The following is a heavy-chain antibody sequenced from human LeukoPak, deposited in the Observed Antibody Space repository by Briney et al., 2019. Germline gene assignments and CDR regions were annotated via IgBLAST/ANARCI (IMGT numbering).Heavy chain of an antibody. V-gene: IGHV4-4*08. CDR2: IYTSGST. CDR1: GGSISRYY. D-gene: IGHD1-26*01. Sequence: SETLSLTCTVSGGSISRYYWSWIRQPPGKGLEWIGRIYTSGSTNYNPSLKSRVTISVDTSKNQFSLKLSSVTAADTAVYYCARGEDYYYYMDVWGKGTTVTVSS. CDR3: ARGEDYYYYMDV. J-gene: IGHJ6*03.